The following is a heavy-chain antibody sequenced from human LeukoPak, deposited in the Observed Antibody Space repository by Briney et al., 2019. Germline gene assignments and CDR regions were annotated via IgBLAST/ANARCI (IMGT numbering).Heavy chain of an antibody. CDR3: ARERNSYFDY. CDR1: GFTFSDYY. CDR2: ISSSGSAI. Sequence: GGSLRLSCAASGFTFSDYYMTWIRQAPGKGLEWVSYISSSGSAIYYADSVKGRFTISRDNAKNPLYLQVDSLRAEDTAVYYCARERNSYFDYWGQGTLVTVSS. J-gene: IGHJ4*02. D-gene: IGHD1-14*01. V-gene: IGHV3-11*01.